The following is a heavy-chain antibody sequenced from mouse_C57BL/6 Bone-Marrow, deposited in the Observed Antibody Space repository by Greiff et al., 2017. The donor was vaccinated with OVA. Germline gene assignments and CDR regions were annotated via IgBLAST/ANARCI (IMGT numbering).Heavy chain of an antibody. CDR1: GYTFTDYY. J-gene: IGHJ1*03. Sequence: VQLQQSGAELVRPGASVKLSCKASGYTFTDYYINWVKQRPGQGLEWIARIYPGSGNTYYNEKFKGKATLTAEKSSSTAYMQLSSLTSEDSAVYFCARKESYWYFDVWGTGTTVTVSS. CDR3: ARKESYWYFDV. V-gene: IGHV1-76*01. CDR2: IYPGSGNT.